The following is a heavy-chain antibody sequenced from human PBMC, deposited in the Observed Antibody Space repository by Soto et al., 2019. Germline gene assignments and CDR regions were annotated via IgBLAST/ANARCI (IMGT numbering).Heavy chain of an antibody. CDR2: IYYSGTT. Sequence: SETLSLTCTVSGDSISSGDYYWSWIRQPPGKGLEWIGSIYYSGTTYQNPSLKGRLTMSISTSKKQFSLKLTSVSAADIAVYYCARSLSAYSLANDYWGQGILVTVSS. J-gene: IGHJ4*02. CDR3: ARSLSAYSLANDY. CDR1: GDSISSGDYY. D-gene: IGHD5-18*01. V-gene: IGHV4-30-4*01.